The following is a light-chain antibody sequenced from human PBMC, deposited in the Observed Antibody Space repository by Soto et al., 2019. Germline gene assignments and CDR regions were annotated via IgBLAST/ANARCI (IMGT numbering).Light chain of an antibody. CDR1: SSNIGKNY. V-gene: IGLV1-51*01. J-gene: IGLJ2*01. Sequence: QSVLTQPPSVSAAPGQKVTISCSGSSSNIGKNYVSWYQQLPGAAPKLLIYENNKRPSGIPDRFSGSKSGTSATLGITGLQTGDEADYYCGTWDSSLSAVAFGGGTKLTVL. CDR3: GTWDSSLSAVA. CDR2: ENN.